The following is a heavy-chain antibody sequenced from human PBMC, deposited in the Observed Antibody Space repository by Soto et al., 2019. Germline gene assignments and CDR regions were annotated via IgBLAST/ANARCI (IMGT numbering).Heavy chain of an antibody. CDR1: GGSISTNNYY. CDR2: VYYSGST. D-gene: IGHD3-10*01. CDR3: ARGSYGSGTYYTYFDY. Sequence: SETLSLTCTVSGGSISTNNYYWSWVRQPPGKGLEWLGFVYYSGSTYYIPSLKSRLAMSVDTSKKQISLKLSSVTAADTAVYYCARGSYGSGTYYTYFDYWGQGTLVTVSS. V-gene: IGHV4-30-4*01. J-gene: IGHJ4*02.